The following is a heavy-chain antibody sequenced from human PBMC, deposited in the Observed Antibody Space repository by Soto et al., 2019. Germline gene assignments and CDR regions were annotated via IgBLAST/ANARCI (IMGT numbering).Heavy chain of an antibody. J-gene: IGHJ6*02. D-gene: IGHD6-13*01. Sequence: QVQLVQSGAEVKKPGSSVKVSCKASGGTFSSYAISWVRQAPGQGLEWMGGIIPIFGTANYAQKFQGRVTITADESTSTAYMELSSLRSEDTAVYYCARDGIAAAVVRYYYYGMDVWGQGTTVTVSS. CDR1: GGTFSSYA. CDR3: ARDGIAAAVVRYYYYGMDV. V-gene: IGHV1-69*12. CDR2: IIPIFGTA.